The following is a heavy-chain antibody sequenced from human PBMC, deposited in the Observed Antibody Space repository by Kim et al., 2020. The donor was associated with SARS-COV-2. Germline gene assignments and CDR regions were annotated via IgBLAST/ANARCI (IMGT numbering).Heavy chain of an antibody. CDR3: AKGSLYESGGWT. V-gene: IGHV3-23*01. CDR1: GFTFSSYA. J-gene: IGHJ5*02. CDR2: ISGSGGST. D-gene: IGHD3-22*01. Sequence: GGSLRLSCAASGFTFSSYAMSWVRQAPGKGLEWVSAISGSGGSTYYADSVKGRFTISRDNSKNTLYLQMNSLRAEDTAVYYWAKGSLYESGGWTWGQGTLVTVS.